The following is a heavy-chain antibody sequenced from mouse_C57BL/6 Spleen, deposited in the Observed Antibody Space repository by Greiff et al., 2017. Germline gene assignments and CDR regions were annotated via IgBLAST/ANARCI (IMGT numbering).Heavy chain of an antibody. CDR1: GFSLTSYG. V-gene: IGHV2-6*01. CDR3: ASAVFAY. CDR2: IWGVGST. Sequence: VQLKEPGPGLVAPSQSLSITCTVSGFSLTSYGVDWVRQSPGKGLEWLGVIWGVGSTNYNSALKSRLSISKDNAKSQVFLKMNSLQTDDTAMYYCASAVFAYWGQGTLVTVSA. J-gene: IGHJ3*01.